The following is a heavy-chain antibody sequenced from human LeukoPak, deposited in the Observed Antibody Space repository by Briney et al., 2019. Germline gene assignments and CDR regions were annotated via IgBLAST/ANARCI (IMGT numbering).Heavy chain of an antibody. V-gene: IGHV3-30-3*01. CDR3: ARVDSSGWYYFDY. D-gene: IGHD6-19*01. J-gene: IGHJ4*02. Sequence: PGGSLRLSCAASGFTFSSYAMHWVRRAPGKGLEWVAVISYDGSNKYYADSVKGRFTISRDNSKNTLYLQMNSLRAEDTAVYYCARVDSSGWYYFDYWGQGTLVTVSS. CDR2: ISYDGSNK. CDR1: GFTFSSYA.